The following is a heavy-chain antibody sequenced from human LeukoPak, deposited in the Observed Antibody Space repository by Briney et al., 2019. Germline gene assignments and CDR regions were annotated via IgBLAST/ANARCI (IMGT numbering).Heavy chain of an antibody. J-gene: IGHJ4*02. CDR1: GFTFSIYE. CDR3: ARAIYGSGSYSLDY. D-gene: IGHD3-10*01. V-gene: IGHV3-48*03. CDR2: ISSSGSTI. Sequence: GGSLRLSCAASGFTFSIYEMNWVRQAPGKGLEWVSYISSSGSTIYYADSVKGRFTISRDNAKNSLYLQMNSLRAEETAVYYCARAIYGSGSYSLDYWGQGTLVTVSS.